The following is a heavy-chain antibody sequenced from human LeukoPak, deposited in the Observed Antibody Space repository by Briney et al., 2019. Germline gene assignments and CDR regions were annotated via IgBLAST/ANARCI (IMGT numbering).Heavy chain of an antibody. CDR3: AKGSSYYDSSGFDY. J-gene: IGHJ4*02. CDR1: GFTFSSYA. V-gene: IGHV3-23*01. D-gene: IGHD3-22*01. Sequence: GGSLRLSCAASGFTFSSYAMSWVRQAPGKGLEWVSAISGSGGSTYYADSVKGRFTISRDNSKNTLYLQMDSLRAEDTAVYYCAKGSSYYDSSGFDYWGQGTLVTVSS. CDR2: ISGSGGST.